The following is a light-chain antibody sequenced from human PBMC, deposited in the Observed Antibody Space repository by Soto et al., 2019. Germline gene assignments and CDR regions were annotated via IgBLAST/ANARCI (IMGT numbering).Light chain of an antibody. CDR3: QTWGTGIQV. Sequence: QSVLTQSPSASASLGASVNLTCTLSSGHISYAIAWHQQQPEKGPRYLMKLNSDGSHSKGDGIPDRFSGSSSGAERYLTISSLQYEDEADYYCQTWGTGIQVFGGGTKLTVL. CDR1: SGHISYA. V-gene: IGLV4-69*01. J-gene: IGLJ3*02. CDR2: LNSDGSH.